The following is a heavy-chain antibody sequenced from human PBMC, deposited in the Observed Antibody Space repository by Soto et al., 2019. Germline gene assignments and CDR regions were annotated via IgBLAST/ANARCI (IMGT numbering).Heavy chain of an antibody. V-gene: IGHV1-3*01. D-gene: IGHD3-10*01. CDR3: ARDPLWSGELFSFDY. J-gene: IGHJ4*02. CDR1: GYTFTSYA. CDR2: INAGNGNT. Sequence: QVQLVQSGAEVKKPGASVKVSCKASGYTFTSYAMHWVRQAPGQRLEWMGWINAGNGNTKYSQKFQGRVTITRDTSASTAYMELSSLRSEDTAVYYCARDPLWSGELFSFDYWGQGTLVTVSS.